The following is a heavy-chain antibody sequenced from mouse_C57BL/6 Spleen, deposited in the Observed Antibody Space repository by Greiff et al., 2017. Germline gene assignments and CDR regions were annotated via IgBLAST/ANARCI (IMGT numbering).Heavy chain of an antibody. CDR1: GYTFTSYW. D-gene: IGHD2-3*01. CDR2: FNPSSGYT. Sequence: VQGVESGAELAKPGASVKLSCKASGYTFTSYWMHWVKQRPGKGLEWIGYFNPSSGYTKYNQKFKDKATLTADKSSSTAYMQLSSLRYEDSAVYYCAGSDVYYFAYWGQGTLVTVSA. J-gene: IGHJ3*01. CDR3: AGSDVYYFAY. V-gene: IGHV1-7*01.